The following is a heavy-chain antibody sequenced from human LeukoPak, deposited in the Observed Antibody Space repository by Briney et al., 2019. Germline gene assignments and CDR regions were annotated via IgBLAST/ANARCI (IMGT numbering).Heavy chain of an antibody. D-gene: IGHD1-26*01. CDR1: GGSISSSSYY. CDR2: IYYSGST. Sequence: SETLSLTCTVSGGSISSSSYYWGWIRQPPGKGLEWIGSIYYSGSTYYNPSLKSRVTISVDPSKNQFSLKLSSVTAADTAVYYCSSRWWELYTNWLDPWGQGNLVTVSS. J-gene: IGHJ5*02. CDR3: SSRWWELYTNWLDP. V-gene: IGHV4-39*01.